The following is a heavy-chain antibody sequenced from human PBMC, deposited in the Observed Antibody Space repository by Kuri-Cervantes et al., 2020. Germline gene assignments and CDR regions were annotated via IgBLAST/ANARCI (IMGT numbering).Heavy chain of an antibody. CDR2: ISYDGSNK. CDR3: AREFPSMVRGFDP. Sequence: LSLTCAASGFTFSSYAMHWVRQAPGKGLEWVAVISYDGSNKYYADSVKGRFTISRDNSKNTLYLQMNSLRAEDTAVYYCAREFPSMVRGFDPWGQGTLVTVSS. CDR1: GFTFSSYA. J-gene: IGHJ5*02. V-gene: IGHV3-30-3*01. D-gene: IGHD3-10*01.